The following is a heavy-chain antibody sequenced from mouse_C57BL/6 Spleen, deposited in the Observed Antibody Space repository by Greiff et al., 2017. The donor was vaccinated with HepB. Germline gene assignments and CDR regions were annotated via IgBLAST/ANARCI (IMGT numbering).Heavy chain of an antibody. J-gene: IGHJ2*01. CDR3: ARYIGGTGYFDY. Sequence: EVQLQESGGGLVQPGGSLSLSCAASGFTFTDYYMSWVRQPPGKALEWLGFIRNKANGYTTEYSASVKGRFTISRDNSQSILYLQMNALRAEDSATYYCARYIGGTGYFDYWGQGTTLTVSS. CDR1: GFTFTDYY. CDR2: IRNKANGYTT. D-gene: IGHD4-1*01. V-gene: IGHV7-3*01.